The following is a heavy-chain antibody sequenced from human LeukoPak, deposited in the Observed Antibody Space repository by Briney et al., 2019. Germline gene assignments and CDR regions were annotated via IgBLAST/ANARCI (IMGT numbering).Heavy chain of an antibody. CDR3: ARGRSSSWYYVDY. J-gene: IGHJ4*02. V-gene: IGHV1-2*02. CDR2: INPNSGGT. Sequence: ASVKVSCKASGYTFTGYYMHWVRQAPGQGLEWMGWINPNSGGTNYAQKLQGRVTMTTGTSTSTAYMELSSLRSEDTAVYYCARGRSSSWYYVDYWGQGTLVTVSS. CDR1: GYTFTGYY. D-gene: IGHD6-13*01.